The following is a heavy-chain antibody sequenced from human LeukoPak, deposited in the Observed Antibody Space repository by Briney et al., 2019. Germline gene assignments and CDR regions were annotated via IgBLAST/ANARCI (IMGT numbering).Heavy chain of an antibody. CDR2: ITYDGSDT. CDR3: ARDPQYYYYYCYMDV. Sequence: PGGSLRLSCAASGFAFSTYGMHWVRQAPGKGLEWVALITYDGSDTDYGDSVKGRFSVSRDNSKNTLYLQMDRLRPEDTAVYYCARDPQYYYYYCYMDVWGKGTTVTVSS. V-gene: IGHV3-30*03. CDR1: GFAFSTYG. J-gene: IGHJ6*03.